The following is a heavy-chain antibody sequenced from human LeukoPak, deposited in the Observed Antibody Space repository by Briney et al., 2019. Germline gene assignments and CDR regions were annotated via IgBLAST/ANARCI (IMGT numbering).Heavy chain of an antibody. V-gene: IGHV3-23*05. Sequence: GGSLRLSCAASGFIFSSAVMSWVRQAPGKELEWVSAINSGSGTTYAESVKGRFTISRDNSRNTLYLQMNTLRAEDTAVYYCAKGSAGAGSYRPFDYWGQGTLVAVSS. CDR1: GFIFSSAV. D-gene: IGHD3-10*01. J-gene: IGHJ4*02. CDR2: INSGSGTT. CDR3: AKGSAGAGSYRPFDY.